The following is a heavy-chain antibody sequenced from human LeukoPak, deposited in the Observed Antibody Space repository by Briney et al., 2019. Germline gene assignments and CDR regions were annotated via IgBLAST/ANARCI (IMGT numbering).Heavy chain of an antibody. CDR2: IYYSGST. J-gene: IGHJ4*02. Sequence: PSETLSLTCTVSGGSISSSSYYWGWIRQPPGKGLEWIGSIYYSGSTYYNPSLKSRVTISVDTSKNQFSLKLSSVTAADTAVYYCARRGLGRYFDYWGQGTLVTVSS. V-gene: IGHV4-39*01. D-gene: IGHD3-22*01. CDR1: GGSISSSSYY. CDR3: ARRGLGRYFDY.